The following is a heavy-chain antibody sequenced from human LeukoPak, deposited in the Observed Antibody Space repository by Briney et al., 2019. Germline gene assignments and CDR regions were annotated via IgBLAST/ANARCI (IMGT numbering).Heavy chain of an antibody. D-gene: IGHD3-10*01. Sequence: SETLSLTCAVSGGSINSGSYDWGWIRQPPGKGLEWIGSIYYSGSTYYNPSLKSRVTISVDTSKNQFSLKLSSVTAADTAVYYCASSMVRGVISLFDYWGQGTLVTVSS. V-gene: IGHV4-39*07. CDR3: ASSMVRGVISLFDY. CDR1: GGSINSGSYD. J-gene: IGHJ4*02. CDR2: IYYSGST.